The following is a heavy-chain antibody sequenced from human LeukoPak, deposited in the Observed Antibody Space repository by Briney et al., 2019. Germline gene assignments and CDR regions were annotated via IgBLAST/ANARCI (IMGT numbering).Heavy chain of an antibody. J-gene: IGHJ5*02. D-gene: IGHD6-19*01. CDR1: GGSFNGYS. V-gene: IGHV4-34*01. CDR2: IIPSGGT. CDR3: ARGPLAFRRVAGIFS. Sequence: SETLSLTCAVSGGSFNGYSYTWIRQPPGKGLEWIGEIIPSGGTSYNPSLKNRLTISVDTSRKQFSLKLTSVTAADTALYFCARGPLAFRRVAGIFSWGRGTQVTVSS.